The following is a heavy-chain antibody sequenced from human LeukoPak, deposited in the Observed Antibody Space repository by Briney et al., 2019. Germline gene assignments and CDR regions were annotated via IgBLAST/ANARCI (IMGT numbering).Heavy chain of an antibody. CDR3: ARTTGDYGYYFDY. J-gene: IGHJ4*02. CDR2: IYYRGST. D-gene: IGHD4-17*01. Sequence: SETLSLTCTVSSVSINFYYLSWIRQTPGKGLEWIGYIYYRGSTKYNPSLKSRVTISVYTPKNQFSLNRNSVTAADTAIYYCARTTGDYGYYFDYWGQGAQVTVSS. V-gene: IGHV4-59*01. CDR1: SVSINFYY.